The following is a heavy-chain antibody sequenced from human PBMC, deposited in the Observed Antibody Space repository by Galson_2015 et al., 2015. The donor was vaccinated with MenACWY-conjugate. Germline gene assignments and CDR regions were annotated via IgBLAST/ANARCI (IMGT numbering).Heavy chain of an antibody. J-gene: IGHJ4*02. CDR2: MYYSGST. V-gene: IGHV4-39*07. Sequence: SETLSLTCTVSGGSISSSTYHWGWIRQPPGKGLEWIGTMYYSGSTYYNPSLKSRVTISADTSKNHFSLKLRSVTAADTAVYFCARGSSAAMVNNLDYWGQGTLVTVSS. CDR3: ARGSSAAMVNNLDY. D-gene: IGHD5-18*01. CDR1: GGSISSSTYH.